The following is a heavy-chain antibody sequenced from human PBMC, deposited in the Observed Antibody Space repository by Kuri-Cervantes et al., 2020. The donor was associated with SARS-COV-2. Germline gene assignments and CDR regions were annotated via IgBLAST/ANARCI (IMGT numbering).Heavy chain of an antibody. J-gene: IGHJ4*02. V-gene: IGHV6-1*01. CDR3: ARHVRPHHSSGWYPFDY. D-gene: IGHD6-19*01. CDR2: TFRRSKWYN. Sequence: SQTLSLTCAISGDSVSSNSATWNWIRQSPSRGLEWLGRTFRRSKWYNDYAVSVQSRISINADTSKDQFSLKLSSVTAADTAVYYCARHVRPHHSSGWYPFDYWGQGTLVTVSS. CDR1: GDSVSSNSAT.